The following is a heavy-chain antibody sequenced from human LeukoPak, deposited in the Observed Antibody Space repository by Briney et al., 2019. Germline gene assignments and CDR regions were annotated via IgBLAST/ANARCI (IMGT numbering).Heavy chain of an antibody. CDR1: GGSISSYY. J-gene: IGHJ4*02. CDR3: ARDRTGTYDY. D-gene: IGHD1-1*01. CDR2: IYYSGST. Sequence: SETPSLTCTVSGGSISSYYWSWIRQPPGKGPEWIGYIYYSGSTNYNPSLKSRVTISVDTSKNQFSLKLSSVTAADTAVYYCARDRTGTYDYWGQGTLVTVSS. V-gene: IGHV4-59*01.